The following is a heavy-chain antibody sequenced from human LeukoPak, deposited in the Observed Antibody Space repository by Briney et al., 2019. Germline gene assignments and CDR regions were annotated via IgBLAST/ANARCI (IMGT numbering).Heavy chain of an antibody. CDR2: ISWNRNTI. CDR1: GFNFNDYA. J-gene: IGHJ4*02. D-gene: IGHD4-17*01. CDR3: GKDVEVSGDYVGIAS. V-gene: IGHV3-9*01. Sequence: HAGGSLRLSCTASGFNFNDYAMHWVRQAPGKGLEWVSGISWNRNTIGYADSVRGRFNIFRDDDKNSLYLQINSLTTEDTALYYCGKDVEVSGDYVGIASWGEGSLVTV.